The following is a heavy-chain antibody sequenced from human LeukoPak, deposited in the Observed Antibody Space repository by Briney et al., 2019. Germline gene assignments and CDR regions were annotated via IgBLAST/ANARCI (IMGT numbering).Heavy chain of an antibody. CDR3: ARDKGSYYPIDY. J-gene: IGHJ4*02. CDR2: IWYDGSNK. D-gene: IGHD3-10*01. Sequence: GGSLRLSCAASGFTFSSYGMHWVRQAPGKGLEWVAVIWYDGSNKYYADSVKGRFTISRDNSKNTLYLQMNSLRAEDTAVYYCARDKGSYYPIDYWGQGTLVTVSS. V-gene: IGHV3-33*08. CDR1: GFTFSSYG.